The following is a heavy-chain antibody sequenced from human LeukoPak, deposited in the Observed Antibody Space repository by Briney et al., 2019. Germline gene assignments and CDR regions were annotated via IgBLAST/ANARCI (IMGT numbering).Heavy chain of an antibody. J-gene: IGHJ4*02. CDR3: ARGLAAAGKFDY. Sequence: SETLSLTCTVSGGSISSSSYYWGWIRQPPGKGLEWIGSIYYSGSTYYNPSLKSRVTISVDTSKNQFSLKLSSVTAVDTAVYYCARGLAAAGKFDYWGQGTLVTVSS. V-gene: IGHV4-39*07. D-gene: IGHD6-13*01. CDR1: GGSISSSSYY. CDR2: IYYSGST.